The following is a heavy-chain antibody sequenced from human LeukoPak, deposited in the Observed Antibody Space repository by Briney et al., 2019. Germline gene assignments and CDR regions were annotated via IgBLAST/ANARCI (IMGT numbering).Heavy chain of an antibody. V-gene: IGHV3-7*01. J-gene: IGHJ4*02. CDR1: GFTFSSYW. CDR2: IKQDGREK. CDR3: ARAQYSSRLDY. Sequence: PGGSLRLSCAASGFTFSSYWMTWVRQAPGKGLEWVANIKQDGREKYYVDSVKGRFTISRDNAKNSLYLRMNSLRAEDTAVYYCARAQYSSRLDYWGQGTLVTVSS. D-gene: IGHD6-13*01.